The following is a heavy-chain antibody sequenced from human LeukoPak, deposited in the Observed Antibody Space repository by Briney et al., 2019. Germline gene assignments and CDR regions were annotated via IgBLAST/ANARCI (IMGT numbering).Heavy chain of an antibody. V-gene: IGHV3-48*04. CDR1: GLTFTTAW. D-gene: IGHD2-15*01. J-gene: IGHJ4*02. CDR2: ISSSGSTI. Sequence: GGSLRLSCAASGLTFTTAWMSWVRQAPGKGPERVSYISSSGSTIYYADSVKGRFTISRDNAKNSLYLQMNSLRAEDTAVYYCARDRGYCSGGSCAPAYFDYWGQGTLVTVSS. CDR3: ARDRGYCSGGSCAPAYFDY.